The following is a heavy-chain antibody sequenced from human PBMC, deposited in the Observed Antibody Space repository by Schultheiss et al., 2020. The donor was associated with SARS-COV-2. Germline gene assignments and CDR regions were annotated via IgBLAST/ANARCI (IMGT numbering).Heavy chain of an antibody. J-gene: IGHJ6*02. CDR1: GGSISSGGYY. CDR3: ARASLGITIFGVARRRIYGMDV. V-gene: IGHV4-31*03. CDR2: IYYSGST. Sequence: SETLSLTCTVSGGSISSGGYYWSWIRQHPGKGLEWIGYIYYSGSTYYNPSLKSRVTISVDTSKNQFSLKLSSVTAADTAVYYCARASLGITIFGVARRRIYGMDVWGQGTTVTVSS. D-gene: IGHD3-3*01.